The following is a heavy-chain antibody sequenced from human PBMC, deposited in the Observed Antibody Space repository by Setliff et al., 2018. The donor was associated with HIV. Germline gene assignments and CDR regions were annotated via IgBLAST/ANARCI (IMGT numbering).Heavy chain of an antibody. CDR2: IIPIFGTA. Sequence: VKVSCKASGGTFSSYAISWVRQAPGQGLEWMGGIIPIFGTANYAQKFQGRVTITADESTSTAYMELSSLRSEDTAVYYCARGSITMVRGVIPYALDIWGQGTMVTVSS. J-gene: IGHJ3*02. D-gene: IGHD3-10*01. V-gene: IGHV1-69*13. CDR1: GGTFSSYA. CDR3: ARGSITMVRGVIPYALDI.